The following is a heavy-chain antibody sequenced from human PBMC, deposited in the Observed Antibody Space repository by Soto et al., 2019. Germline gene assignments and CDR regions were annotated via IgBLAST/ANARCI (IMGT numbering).Heavy chain of an antibody. CDR1: GFSLNTGGVG. D-gene: IGHD3-22*01. Sequence: QITLKESGPTLVNPTQTLTLTCTFSGFSLNTGGVGVGWIRQPPGKALEWLALIYWNDAKRYSPSLKDMFPIIDDTCKTQVDFTTNNMSPVDAATYVCADRRSYYYDCGGFYLVCYFDLWRQGALATISS. CDR3: ADRRSYYYDCGGFYLVCYFDL. J-gene: IGHJ4*02. V-gene: IGHV2-5*01. CDR2: IYWNDAK.